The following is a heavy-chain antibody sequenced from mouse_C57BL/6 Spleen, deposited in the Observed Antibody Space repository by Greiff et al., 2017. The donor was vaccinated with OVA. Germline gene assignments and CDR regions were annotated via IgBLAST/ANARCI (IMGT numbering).Heavy chain of an antibody. D-gene: IGHD2-2*01. CDR2: FNSDGGST. V-gene: IGHV5-2*01. J-gene: IGHJ1*03. CDR3: ARQDSGSGYFDV. CDR1: EYEFPSYD. Sequence: EVQGVESGGGLVQPGESLKLSCESNEYEFPSYDMSWVRKTPEKRLELVAAFNSDGGSTYYPDTLESRFIFSRDNTKKTLYLRISSVGSEDKALYYCARQDSGSGYFDVWGTGTTVTVAS.